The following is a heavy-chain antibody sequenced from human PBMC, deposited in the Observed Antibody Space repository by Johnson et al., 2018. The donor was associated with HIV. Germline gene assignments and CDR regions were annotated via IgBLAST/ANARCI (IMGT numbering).Heavy chain of an antibody. V-gene: IGHV3-30*02. CDR2: IRNDGSKK. J-gene: IGHJ3*02. CDR3: AKDHDYSDSSGSILGAFDI. Sequence: QMLLVESGGGVAQPGGSLRLSCVASGFTFSSYGMHWVRQAPGKGLEWVAFIRNDGSKKYYADSVKGRFTISRDNAKNSLYLQMNSLRADDTALYYCAKDHDYSDSSGSILGAFDIWGQGTMVTVSS. CDR1: GFTFSSYG. D-gene: IGHD3-22*01.